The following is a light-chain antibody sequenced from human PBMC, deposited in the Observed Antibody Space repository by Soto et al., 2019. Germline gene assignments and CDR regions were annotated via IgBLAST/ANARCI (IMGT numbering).Light chain of an antibody. CDR3: QQSYSALLS. CDR1: QSISTF. V-gene: IGKV1-39*01. Sequence: DIELTQSPSSLSASVGDRVTITCRASQSISTFLNWYQHKRGKSPKLLIHGASSLQSGVPFRFTGSGSWTDFSLNISGLQHEDSETYYCQQSYSALLSVGGGTKVEI. J-gene: IGKJ4*01. CDR2: GAS.